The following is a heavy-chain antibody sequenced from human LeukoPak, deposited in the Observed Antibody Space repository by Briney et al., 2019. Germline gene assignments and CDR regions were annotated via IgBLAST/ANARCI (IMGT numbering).Heavy chain of an antibody. V-gene: IGHV4-34*01. J-gene: IGHJ4*02. CDR3: ALTFRPAAFDY. CDR1: GGSFSGYY. CDR2: INHSGST. D-gene: IGHD3-16*01. Sequence: SETLSLTCAVYGGSFSGYYWSWIRQPPGKGLEWIGEINHSGSTNYNPSLKSRVTISVDTSKNQFSLKLSSVTAADTAVYYCALTFRPAAFDYWGQGTLVTVSS.